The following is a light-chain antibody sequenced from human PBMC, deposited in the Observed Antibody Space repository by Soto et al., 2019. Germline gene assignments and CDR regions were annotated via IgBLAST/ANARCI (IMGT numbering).Light chain of an antibody. CDR1: SSNIGSNT. Sequence: QSVLTQPPSASGTPGQRVTISCSGSSSNIGSNTVNWYQQLPGTAPKLLIYTNDQRPSGVPDRFSGSRSGTSASLAISGLQSEDEAIYHCAAWDDSLDAEVFGGGTKLTVL. J-gene: IGLJ1*01. CDR3: AAWDDSLDAEV. V-gene: IGLV1-44*01. CDR2: TND.